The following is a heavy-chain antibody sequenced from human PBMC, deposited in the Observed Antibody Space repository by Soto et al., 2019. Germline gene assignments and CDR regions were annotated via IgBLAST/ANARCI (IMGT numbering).Heavy chain of an antibody. J-gene: IGHJ4*02. D-gene: IGHD2-2*01. CDR3: CRTAQGTRFDY. V-gene: IGHV2-70*11. CDR2: IDWDDDK. Sequence: SGPTLVNTTQTLTMTCTFSGFSLSARTMCVSWIRQPPGKALEWLARIDWDDDKYYSASLKTRLTISKDTSKNQVVLTMTNMDPVDTATYYCCRTAQGTRFDYWGQGTLVTVSS. CDR1: GFSLSARTMC.